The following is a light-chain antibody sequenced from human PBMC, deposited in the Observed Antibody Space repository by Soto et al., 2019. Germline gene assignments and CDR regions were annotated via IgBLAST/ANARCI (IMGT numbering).Light chain of an antibody. CDR2: EVS. CDR3: SSYTSTSDSV. CDR1: SMDVGTYHY. V-gene: IGLV2-14*01. Sequence: QSVLTQPASVSGSPGQSSTISCTGTSMDVGTYHYVSWHQPHPGKAPKLLIYEVSHRPSGVSNRFSGSKSGHTASLTISELQAEDEADYYCSSYTSTSDSVFGPATKVTV. J-gene: IGLJ1*01.